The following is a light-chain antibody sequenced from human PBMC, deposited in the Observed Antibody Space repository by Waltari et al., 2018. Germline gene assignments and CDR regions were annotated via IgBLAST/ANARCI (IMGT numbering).Light chain of an antibody. J-gene: IGKJ4*01. CDR1: QSLSSW. CDR2: KAS. CDR3: QQYNSYSLT. Sequence: DIQMTQSPSTLSASVGDRVHITCRASQSLSSWLAWYQQKTGKAPKLLIYKASSLESGVPSRFSGSGSGTEFTLTISSLQPDDFATYYCQQYNSYSLTFGGGTKVEIK. V-gene: IGKV1-5*03.